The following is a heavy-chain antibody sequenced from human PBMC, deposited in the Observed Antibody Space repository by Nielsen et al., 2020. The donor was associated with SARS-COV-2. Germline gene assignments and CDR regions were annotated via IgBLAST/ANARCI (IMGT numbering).Heavy chain of an antibody. V-gene: IGHV3-30*19. CDR3: ARDGGGYADY. CDR2: IWYDGSNK. J-gene: IGHJ4*02. CDR1: GFTFSSYG. Sequence: GESLKISCAASGFTFSSYGMHWVRQAPGKGLEWVAVIWYDGSNKYYADSVKGRFTISRDNSKSTLYLQMNSLRAEDTAVYYCARDGGGYADYWGQGTLVTVSS. D-gene: IGHD5-12*01.